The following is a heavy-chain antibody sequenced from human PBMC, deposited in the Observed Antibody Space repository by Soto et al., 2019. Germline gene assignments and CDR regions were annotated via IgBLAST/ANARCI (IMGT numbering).Heavy chain of an antibody. J-gene: IGHJ4*02. CDR2: IYYSGST. Sequence: SETLSLTCTVSGGSISSSSYYCGWIRQPPGKGLEWIGSIYYSGSTYYNPSLKSRVTISVDTSKNQFSLKLSSVTAADTAVYYCARQYSSSWGDFDYWGQGTLVTVSS. V-gene: IGHV4-39*01. D-gene: IGHD6-13*01. CDR1: GGSISSSSYY. CDR3: ARQYSSSWGDFDY.